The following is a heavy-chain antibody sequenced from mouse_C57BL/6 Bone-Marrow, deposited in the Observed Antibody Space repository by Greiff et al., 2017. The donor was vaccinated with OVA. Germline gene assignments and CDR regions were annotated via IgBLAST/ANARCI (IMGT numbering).Heavy chain of an antibody. CDR2: SRSSGSYN. D-gene: IGHD2-4*01. CDR1: GFTFSSYG. CDR3: ARRAYYDYDRWYFDV. V-gene: IGHV5-6*02. J-gene: IGHJ1*03. Sequence: EVMLVESGGDLVKPGGSLKLSCAASGFTFSSYGMSWVRQTPDKRLELGATSRSSGSYNYKPDSGKGRVHIYRDNAKNNLYLQMSSLKSEDTAMYYCARRAYYDYDRWYFDVWGTGTTVTVSS.